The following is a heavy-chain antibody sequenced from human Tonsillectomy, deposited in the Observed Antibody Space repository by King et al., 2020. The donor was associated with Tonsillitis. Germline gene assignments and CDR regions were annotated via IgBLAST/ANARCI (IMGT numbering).Heavy chain of an antibody. J-gene: IGHJ6*02. D-gene: IGHD2-15*01. Sequence: HVQLQESGPGLVKPSQTLSLTCTVSGGSISSGDYYWNWIRQPPGKGLEWIGYIYYSGSTCYNPSLKSRVTISVDTSKNQFSLKLSSVTAAYTAVYYCARVEVVAAIPYYGMDVWGQGTTVTVSS. V-gene: IGHV4-30-4*01. CDR3: ARVEVVAAIPYYGMDV. CDR2: IYYSGST. CDR1: GGSISSGDYY.